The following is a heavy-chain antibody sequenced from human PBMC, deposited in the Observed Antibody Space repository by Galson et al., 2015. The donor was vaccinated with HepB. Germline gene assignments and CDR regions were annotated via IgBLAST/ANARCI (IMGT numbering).Heavy chain of an antibody. Sequence: SVKVSCKASGYTFSTYSIIWVRQAPGQGLEWMGWISPYNRHTNYTQKLQGRATMTTDTSTSTAFMELRSLRSDDTAVYYCARGALVVAVGATQNNWFGPWGQGTLVTVSS. CDR3: ARGALVVAVGATQNNWFGP. D-gene: IGHD2-15*01. CDR2: ISPYNRHT. V-gene: IGHV1-18*01. J-gene: IGHJ5*02. CDR1: GYTFSTYS.